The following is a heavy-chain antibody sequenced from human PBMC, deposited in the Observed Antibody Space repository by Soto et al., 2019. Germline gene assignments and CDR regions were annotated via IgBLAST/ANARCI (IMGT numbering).Heavy chain of an antibody. CDR2: IISMFGTT. D-gene: IGHD1-26*01. CDR3: ARARSNYAFNYALDV. V-gene: IGHV1-69*06. J-gene: IGHJ6*02. Sequence: QVQLVQSGAEVKRPGSSVKVSCKASGGTFNSYAVSWVRQAPGQGLEWIGGIISMFGTTKYAQKFQGRVTITADKSTSTAYMELSSLKSEDMAIFYCARARSNYAFNYALDVWGQGTAVIVSS. CDR1: GGTFNSYA.